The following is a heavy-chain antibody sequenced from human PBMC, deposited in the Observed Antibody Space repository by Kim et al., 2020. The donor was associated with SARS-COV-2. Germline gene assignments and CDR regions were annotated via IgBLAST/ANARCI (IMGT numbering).Heavy chain of an antibody. Sequence: GGSLRLSCAASGFTVSSNYMSWVRQAPGKGLEWVSVIYSGGSTYYADSVKGRFTISRDNSKNTLYLPMNSLRAEDTAVYYCARGTVPANYYFDYWGQGTLVTVSS. D-gene: IGHD2-2*01. CDR3: ARGTVPANYYFDY. CDR2: IYSGGST. CDR1: GFTVSSNY. V-gene: IGHV3-66*01. J-gene: IGHJ4*02.